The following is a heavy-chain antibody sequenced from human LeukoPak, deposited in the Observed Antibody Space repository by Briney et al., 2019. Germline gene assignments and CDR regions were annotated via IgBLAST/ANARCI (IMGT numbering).Heavy chain of an antibody. CDR3: VRQIGAGAFDL. V-gene: IGHV4-34*01. J-gene: IGHJ2*01. Sequence: PSETLSLTCAVYEGSLSGYFWSWLRQPPGKGLEWIGEISIAGEINYNPSLRSRATISMDTTKTQFSLRLTSVIAADTALYYCVRQIGAGAFDLWGRDRVVTVSS. CDR1: EGSLSGYF. CDR2: ISIAGEI. D-gene: IGHD6-19*01.